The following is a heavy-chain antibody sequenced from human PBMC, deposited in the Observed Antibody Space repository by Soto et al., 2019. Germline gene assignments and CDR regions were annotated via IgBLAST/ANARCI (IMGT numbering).Heavy chain of an antibody. CDR3: ARVPPAYCGVDCYSIVLCDY. D-gene: IGHD2-21*02. Sequence: QVQLVQSGAEVKKPGASVKVSCKASGYTFTSYDINWVRQATGQGLEWMGWMNPNSGNTGYAQKFQGRVTMTRNTSISTAYMELSSLRSEDTAVYYCARVPPAYCGVDCYSIVLCDYLGQGTLVTVSS. V-gene: IGHV1-8*01. CDR1: GYTFTSYD. J-gene: IGHJ4*02. CDR2: MNPNSGNT.